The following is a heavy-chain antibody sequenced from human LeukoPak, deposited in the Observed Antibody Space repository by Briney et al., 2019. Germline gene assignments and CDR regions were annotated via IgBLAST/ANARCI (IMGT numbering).Heavy chain of an antibody. CDR3: ARDQKASDTDVDTAMVDDAFDI. J-gene: IGHJ3*02. CDR1: GFTFSSYA. CDR2: ISSNGGST. V-gene: IGHV3-64*01. D-gene: IGHD5-18*01. Sequence: PGGSLRLSCAASGFTFSSYAMHWVRQAPGKGLEYVSAISSNGGSTYYANSVKGRFTISRDNSKNTLYLQMGSLRAEDMAVYCCARDQKASDTDVDTAMVDDAFDIWGQGTMVTVSS.